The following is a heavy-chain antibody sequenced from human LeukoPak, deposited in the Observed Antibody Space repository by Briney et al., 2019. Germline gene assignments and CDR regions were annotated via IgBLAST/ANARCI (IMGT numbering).Heavy chain of an antibody. CDR1: GFTFSSYG. CDR3: ARDSSGETVAFDI. CDR2: IWYDGSNK. J-gene: IGHJ3*02. Sequence: PGGSLRLSCAASGFTFSSYGIHWVRQAPGKGLEWVAVIWYDGSNKYYADSVKGRFTISRDNSKNTLYLQMNSLRAEDTAVYYCARDSSGETVAFDIWGQGTMVTVSS. V-gene: IGHV3-33*01. D-gene: IGHD4-17*01.